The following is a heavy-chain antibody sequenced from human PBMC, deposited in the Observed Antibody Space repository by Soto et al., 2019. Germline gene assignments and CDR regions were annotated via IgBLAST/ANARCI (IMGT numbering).Heavy chain of an antibody. CDR1: GGSVSSGSYY. D-gene: IGHD1-7*01. CDR2: IYYSGST. V-gene: IGHV4-61*01. CDR3: ARDQRIGWLLTGTTTDYYGMDV. Sequence: SETLPLTCTVSGGSVSSGSYYWSWIRQPPGKGLEWIGYIYYSGSTNYNPSLKSRVTISVDTSKNQFSLKLSSVTAADTAVYYCARDQRIGWLLTGTTTDYYGMDVWAQGTTVTVSS. J-gene: IGHJ6*02.